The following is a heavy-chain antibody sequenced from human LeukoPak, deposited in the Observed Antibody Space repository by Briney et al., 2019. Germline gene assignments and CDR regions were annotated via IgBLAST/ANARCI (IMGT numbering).Heavy chain of an antibody. CDR1: GGSISSYY. D-gene: IGHD3-3*01. V-gene: IGHV4-4*09. CDR3: ARHVTIFDYMDV. CDR2: IYTSGST. Sequence: SETLSLTCTVSGGSISSYYWSWIRQPPGKGLEWIGYIYTSGSTNYSPSLKSRVTISVDTSKNQFSLKLSSVTAADTAVYYCARHVTIFDYMDVWGKGTTVTVSS. J-gene: IGHJ6*03.